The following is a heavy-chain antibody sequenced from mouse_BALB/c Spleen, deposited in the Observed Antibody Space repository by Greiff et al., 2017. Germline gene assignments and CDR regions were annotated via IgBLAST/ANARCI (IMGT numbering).Heavy chain of an antibody. CDR1: GFTFSSYA. CDR2: ISSGGSYT. J-gene: IGHJ3*01. Sequence: EVQLVESGGGLVKPGGSLKLSCAASGFTFSSYAMSWVRQSPEKRLEWVAEISSGGSYTYYPDTVTGRFTISRDNAKNTLYLEMSSLRSEDTAMYYCARGRDAYWGQGTLVTVSA. CDR3: ARGRDAY. V-gene: IGHV5-9-4*01.